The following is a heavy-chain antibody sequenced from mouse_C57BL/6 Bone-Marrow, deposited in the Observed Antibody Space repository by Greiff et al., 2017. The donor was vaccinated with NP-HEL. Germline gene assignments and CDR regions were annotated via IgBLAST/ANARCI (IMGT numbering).Heavy chain of an antibody. CDR1: RYTFTDYE. J-gene: IGHJ4*01. V-gene: IGHV1-15*01. Sequence: QVQLQQSGAELVRPGASVTLSCKASRYTFTDYEMHWVKQTPVHGLEWIGAIDPETGGTAYNQKFKGKAILTADKSSSTAYMELRSLTSEDSAVYYCTRYLPDAMDYWGQGTSVTVSS. CDR2: IDPETGGT. CDR3: TRYLPDAMDY.